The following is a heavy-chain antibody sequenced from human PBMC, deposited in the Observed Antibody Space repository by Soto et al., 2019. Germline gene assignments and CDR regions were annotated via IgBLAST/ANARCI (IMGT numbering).Heavy chain of an antibody. CDR3: AKSQSGYYNYYFDY. CDR2: ISGSGGST. Sequence: PGGSLSLSCAASGFTFSSYAMSWVRQAPGKGLEWVSAISGSGGSTYYADSVKGRFTISRDNSKNTLYLQMNSLRAEDTAVYYCAKSQSGYYNYYFDYWGQGTLVTVSS. D-gene: IGHD3-22*01. J-gene: IGHJ4*02. V-gene: IGHV3-23*01. CDR1: GFTFSSYA.